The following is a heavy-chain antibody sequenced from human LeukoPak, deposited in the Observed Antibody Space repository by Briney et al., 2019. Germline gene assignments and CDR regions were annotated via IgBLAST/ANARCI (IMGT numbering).Heavy chain of an antibody. J-gene: IGHJ3*02. D-gene: IGHD6-13*01. Sequence: ASVKVSCKASGYTFTIYYMHWVRQAPGQGLEWMGIINPSGGSTSYAQKFQGRVTMTRDTSTSTVYMELSSLRSEDTAVYYCAREALTGIAAADDAFDIWGQGTMVTVSS. CDR1: GYTFTIYY. V-gene: IGHV1-46*01. CDR3: AREALTGIAAADDAFDI. CDR2: INPSGGST.